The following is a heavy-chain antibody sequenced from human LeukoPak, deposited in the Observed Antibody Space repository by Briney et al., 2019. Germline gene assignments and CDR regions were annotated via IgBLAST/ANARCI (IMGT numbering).Heavy chain of an antibody. Sequence: GGSLRLSCTASGFTFGDYAMSWVRQAPGKGLEWVGFIRGKAYGGTTEYAASVKGRFTISRDDSKSIAYLQMNSLKTEDTAVYYCTTGGSYLDFDYWGQGTLVTVSS. V-gene: IGHV3-49*04. CDR1: GFTFGDYA. J-gene: IGHJ4*02. CDR3: TTGGSYLDFDY. CDR2: IRGKAYGGTT. D-gene: IGHD1-26*01.